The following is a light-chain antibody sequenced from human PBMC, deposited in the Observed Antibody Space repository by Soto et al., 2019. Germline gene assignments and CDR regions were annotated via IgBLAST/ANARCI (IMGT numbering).Light chain of an antibody. CDR2: AAS. CDR1: QGISSY. CDR3: QQLNSYPLT. Sequence: IQLTQSPSSLSASVGDRVTISCRASQGISSYLAWYQQKPGKAPKLLIYAASTLQSGVPSRFSGSGAGTDFTLTISRLPPEEFAAYYCQQLNSYPLTFGPETKVDI. J-gene: IGKJ3*01. V-gene: IGKV1-9*01.